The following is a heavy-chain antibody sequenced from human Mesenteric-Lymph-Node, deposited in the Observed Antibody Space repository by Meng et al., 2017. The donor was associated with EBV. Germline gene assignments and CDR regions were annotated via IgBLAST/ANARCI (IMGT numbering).Heavy chain of an antibody. V-gene: IGHV3-30*04. J-gene: IGHJ4*02. CDR1: GFTFSNYA. Sequence: QVQLVEXGXGVVQPGXSLRLSCGASGFTFSNYAMHWVRQAPGKGLEWVAAISDDGRNEYYADSVKGRFTISRDNSKSTLYLEMNSLRVEDTAVYYCGSTILAGSYFDYWGQGTLVTVSS. CDR2: ISDDGRNE. CDR3: GSTILAGSYFDY. D-gene: IGHD3-3*01.